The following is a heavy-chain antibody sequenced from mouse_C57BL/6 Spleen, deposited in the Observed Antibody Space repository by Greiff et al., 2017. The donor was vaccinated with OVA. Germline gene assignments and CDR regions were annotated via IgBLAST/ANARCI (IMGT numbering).Heavy chain of an antibody. V-gene: IGHV1-59*01. D-gene: IGHD3-2*02. CDR1: GYTFTSYW. Sequence: QVHVKQPGAELVRPGTSVKLSCKASGYTFTSYWMHWVKQRPGQGLEWIGVIDPSDSYTNYNQKFKGKATLTVDTSSSTAYMQLSSLTSEDSAVYYCATKDSSAHYYAMDYWGQGTSVTVSS. CDR3: ATKDSSAHYYAMDY. J-gene: IGHJ4*01. CDR2: IDPSDSYT.